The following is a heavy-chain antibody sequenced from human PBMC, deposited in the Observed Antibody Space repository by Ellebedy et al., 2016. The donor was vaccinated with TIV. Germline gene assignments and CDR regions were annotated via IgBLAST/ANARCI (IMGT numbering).Heavy chain of an antibody. D-gene: IGHD6-13*01. V-gene: IGHV3-11*01. CDR2: ISSSGSTI. J-gene: IGHJ4*02. CDR3: ARDGASSSWYTYFDY. Sequence: GESLKISCAASGFTFSDYYMSWIRQAPGKGLEWVSYISSSGSTIYYADSVKGRFTISRDNAKNSLYLQMNSLRAEDTAVYYCARDGASSSWYTYFDYWGQGTLVTVSS. CDR1: GFTFSDYY.